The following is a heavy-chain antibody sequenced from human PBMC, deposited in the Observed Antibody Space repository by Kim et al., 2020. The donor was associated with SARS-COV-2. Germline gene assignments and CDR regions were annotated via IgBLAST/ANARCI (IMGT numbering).Heavy chain of an antibody. CDR3: ASSRGNYGY. CDR2: GST. Sequence: GSTNSNPSLKSRVTISVDTSKNRFSLKLSAVTAADTAVYYCASSRGNYGYWGQGTLVTVSS. V-gene: IGHV4-34*01. D-gene: IGHD1-7*01. J-gene: IGHJ4*02.